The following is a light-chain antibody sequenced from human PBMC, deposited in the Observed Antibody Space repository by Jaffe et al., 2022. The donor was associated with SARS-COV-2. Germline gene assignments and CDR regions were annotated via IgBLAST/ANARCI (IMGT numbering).Light chain of an antibody. J-gene: IGKJ1*01. CDR3: QQYSSSPT. CDR1: QTITNND. CDR2: GAA. Sequence: EILLTQSPGTLSLSPGERATLSCRASQTITNNDLAWYQHKPGQAPRLLISGAASRATGIPDRFSGSGSGTDFTLIISRLEPEDSAVYYCQQYSSSPTFGQGTKVEIK. V-gene: IGKV3-20*01.